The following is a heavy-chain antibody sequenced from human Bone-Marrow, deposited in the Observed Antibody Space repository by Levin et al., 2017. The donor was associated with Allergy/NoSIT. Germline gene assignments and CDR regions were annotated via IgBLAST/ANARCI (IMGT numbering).Heavy chain of an antibody. CDR3: TAASVQGVMPSDY. J-gene: IGHJ4*02. D-gene: IGHD3-10*01. Sequence: LSLPCAASGFTFSGSAMHWVRQASGKGLEWVGRIRSKADSYATAYAASVKGRFTISRDDSKNTAYLQMNSLKTEDTAVYYCTAASVQGVMPSDYWGQGTLVTVSS. CDR2: IRSKADSYAT. V-gene: IGHV3-73*01. CDR1: GFTFSGSA.